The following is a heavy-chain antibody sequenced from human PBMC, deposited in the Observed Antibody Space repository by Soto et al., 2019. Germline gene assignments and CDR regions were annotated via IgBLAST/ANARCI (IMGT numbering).Heavy chain of an antibody. V-gene: IGHV1-69*01. Sequence: QVQLVQSGAEVKKPGSSVKVSCKASGGTFSSYAISWVRQAPGQGLEWMGGIIPIFGTANYAQKFQGRVTITADESTSTAYMELSSLRSEDTAVYYCAPYCGGDFCSPQPHPGWFDPWGQGTLVTVSS. CDR2: IIPIFGTA. CDR3: APYCGGDFCSPQPHPGWFDP. J-gene: IGHJ5*02. CDR1: GGTFSSYA. D-gene: IGHD2-21*02.